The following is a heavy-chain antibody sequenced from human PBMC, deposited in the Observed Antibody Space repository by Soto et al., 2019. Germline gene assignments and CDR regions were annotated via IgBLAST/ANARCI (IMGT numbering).Heavy chain of an antibody. CDR1: GASVTSGGYF. CDR3: TFHRATPGFALSNWFGP. J-gene: IGHJ5*02. V-gene: IGHV4-31*02. Sequence: SETLSLTWSVSGASVTSGGYFWTWIRQLPGKGLEWIGYIYSSGASHYNKSLQSRLSMSLDTSTNQFSLKLTSVTVSDTDVYYCTFHRATPGFALSNWFGPWGQGSLVTVS. D-gene: IGHD2-15*01. CDR2: IYSSGAS.